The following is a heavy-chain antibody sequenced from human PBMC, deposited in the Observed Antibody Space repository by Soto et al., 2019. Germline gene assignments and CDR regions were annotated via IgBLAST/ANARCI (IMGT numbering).Heavy chain of an antibody. J-gene: IGHJ5*02. CDR3: ARAGFETTVTT. D-gene: IGHD4-17*01. CDR2: IYYSGST. V-gene: IGHV4-31*03. CDR1: GGSISSGGYY. Sequence: QVQLQESGPGLVKPSQTLSLTCTVSGGSISSGGYYWNWIRQHPGKGLEWIGYIYYSGSTYYNPSLKRRVTISVDTSKNQFSLKLSSVTAADTAVYYCARAGFETTVTTWGQGTLVTVSS.